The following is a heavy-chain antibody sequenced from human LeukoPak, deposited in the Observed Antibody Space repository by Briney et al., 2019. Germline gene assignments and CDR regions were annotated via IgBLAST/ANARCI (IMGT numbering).Heavy chain of an antibody. D-gene: IGHD4-17*01. CDR1: GFTFSSYW. CDR2: INSDGSST. V-gene: IGHV3-74*01. J-gene: IGHJ3*02. CDR3: ARADYGDPVGAFDI. Sequence: PGGSLRLSSAASGFTFSSYWMHWVRQAPGKGLVWVSRINSDGSSTSYADSVKGRFTISRDNAKNTLYLQMDSLRAEDTAVYYCARADYGDPVGAFDIWGQGTMVTVSS.